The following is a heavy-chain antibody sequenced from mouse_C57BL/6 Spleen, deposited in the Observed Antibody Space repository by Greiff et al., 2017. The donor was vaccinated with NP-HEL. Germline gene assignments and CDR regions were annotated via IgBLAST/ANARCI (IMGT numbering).Heavy chain of an antibody. Sequence: VQLQQSGPVLVKPGASVKMSCKASGYTFTDYYMNWVKQSHGKSLEWIGVINPYNGGTSYNQKFKGKATLTVDKSSSTAYMELNSLTSEDSAVYYCAEGGLYAMDYWGQGTSVTVSS. CDR2: INPYNGGT. CDR1: GYTFTDYY. V-gene: IGHV1-19*01. D-gene: IGHD3-1*01. J-gene: IGHJ4*01. CDR3: AEGGLYAMDY.